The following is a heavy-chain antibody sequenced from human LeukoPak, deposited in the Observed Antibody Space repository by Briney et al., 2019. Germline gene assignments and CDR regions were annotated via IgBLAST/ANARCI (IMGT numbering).Heavy chain of an antibody. CDR3: ASSGGSGYDLDY. D-gene: IGHD5-12*01. CDR2: ISSSGSTI. CDR1: GFTFSSYE. Sequence: GGSLRLSCAASGFTFSSYEMNWVRQAPGKGLEWVSYISSSGSTIYYADSVKGRFIISRDNAKNSLYLQMNSLRAEDTAVYYCASSGGSGYDLDYWGQGTLVTVSS. J-gene: IGHJ4*02. V-gene: IGHV3-48*03.